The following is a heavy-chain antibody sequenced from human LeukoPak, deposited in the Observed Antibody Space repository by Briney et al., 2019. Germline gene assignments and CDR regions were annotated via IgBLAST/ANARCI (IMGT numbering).Heavy chain of an antibody. V-gene: IGHV4-30-4*07. J-gene: IGHJ4*02. CDR1: GGSISSGGYS. CDR2: IYYSGST. CDR3: ARVRVNPMIVVDAFDY. Sequence: SETLSLTCAVSGGSISSGGYSWSWIRQPPGKGLEWIGYIYYSGSTYYNPSLKSRLTITVDTSKNQFSLKLSSVTAADTAVYYCARVRVNPMIVVDAFDYWGQGTLVTVSS. D-gene: IGHD3-22*01.